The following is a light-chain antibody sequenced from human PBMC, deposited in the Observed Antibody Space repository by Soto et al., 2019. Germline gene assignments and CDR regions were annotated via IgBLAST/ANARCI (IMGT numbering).Light chain of an antibody. CDR1: QGISSA. J-gene: IGKJ5*01. V-gene: IGKV1-13*02. CDR3: QQFITFPLT. Sequence: ALQLTQSPSSLSASVGDRVTITCRASQGISSALAWYQQKPGKTPNLLMYDASSLESGVPSRFSGSGSGTDFTLTISSLQPEDFATYYCQQFITFPLTFGQGTRLDIK. CDR2: DAS.